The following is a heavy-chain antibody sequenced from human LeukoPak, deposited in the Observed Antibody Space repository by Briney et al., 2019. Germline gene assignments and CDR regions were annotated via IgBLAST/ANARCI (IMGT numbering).Heavy chain of an antibody. D-gene: IGHD6-13*01. V-gene: IGHV3-23*01. J-gene: IGHJ4*02. Sequence: GGSLRLSCAASGFSFSSYGMSWVRQGPGKGLEWVSGISHSGDSPYYADSVKGRFTISRDNSKNTLFLQMDGLRAEDTAVYYCGQDPSRIAAGRCDYWGQGTRVTVSS. CDR1: GFSFSSYG. CDR3: GQDPSRIAAGRCDY. CDR2: ISHSGDSP.